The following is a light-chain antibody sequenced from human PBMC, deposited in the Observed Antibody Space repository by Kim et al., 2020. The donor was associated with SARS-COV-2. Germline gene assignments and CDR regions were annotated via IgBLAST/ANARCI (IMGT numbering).Light chain of an antibody. CDR2: GAS. J-gene: IGKJ2*01. V-gene: IGKV3-20*01. Sequence: VLTQSPGTLSLSPGERATLSCRASQSVYSAYFAWYHQKPGQAPRLLIYGASNRATGIPDRFTGGGSGTEFSLTISRLETEDVAVYYCQQYTDSSFNFGQGTNLEI. CDR3: QQYTDSSFN. CDR1: QSVYSAY.